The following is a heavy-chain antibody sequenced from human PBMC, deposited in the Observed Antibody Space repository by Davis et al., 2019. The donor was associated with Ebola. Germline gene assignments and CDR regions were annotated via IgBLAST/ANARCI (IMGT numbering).Heavy chain of an antibody. CDR2: INSDGSST. J-gene: IGHJ4*02. V-gene: IGHV3-74*01. CDR3: ARVQERRNFDY. Sequence: GESLKISCASSGFTFSSYWMHWVRQAPGKGLVWVSRINSDGSSTSYADSVKGRFTISRDNAKNTLYLQMNSLRAEDTAVYYCARVQERRNFDYWGQGTLVTVSS. D-gene: IGHD1-1*01. CDR1: GFTFSSYW.